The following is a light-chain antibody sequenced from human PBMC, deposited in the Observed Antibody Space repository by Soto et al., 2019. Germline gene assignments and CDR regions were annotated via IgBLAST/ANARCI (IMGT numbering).Light chain of an antibody. Sequence: EIMLTQSPGTLSLSPGERVTLSCRTSQTISSSYLAWYQQKPGQAPRLLIYGASSRATGIPDRFSGSESGTDFTLTISSLEPEDFAVYYCQLYGNSFTFGPGTKVDIK. V-gene: IGKV3-20*01. J-gene: IGKJ3*01. CDR3: QLYGNSFT. CDR2: GAS. CDR1: QTISSSY.